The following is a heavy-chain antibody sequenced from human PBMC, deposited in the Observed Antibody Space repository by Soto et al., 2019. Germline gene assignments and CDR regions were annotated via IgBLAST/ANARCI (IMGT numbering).Heavy chain of an antibody. J-gene: IGHJ4*02. V-gene: IGHV3-15*01. CDR2: IKSKTDGGTT. Sequence: EVQLVESGGGLVKPGGSLRLSCAASGFTFSNAWMSWVRKAPGKGLEWVGRIKSKTDGGTTDYAAPVKGRFTISRDDSKNTLYLQMNSLKTEDTAVYYCTTDDVAVADAEIDYWGQGTLVTVSS. D-gene: IGHD6-19*01. CDR3: TTDDVAVADAEIDY. CDR1: GFTFSNAW.